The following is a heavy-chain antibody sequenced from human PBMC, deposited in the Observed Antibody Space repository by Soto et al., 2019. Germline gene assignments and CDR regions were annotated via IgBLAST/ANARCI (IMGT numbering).Heavy chain of an antibody. Sequence: GGSLRLSCTASGFTFGSYAMSWVRKAPGKGLEWVSAISGSGGSTYYADSVKGRFTISRDNSKNTLYLQMNSLRAEDTAVYYCAKSGITMVRGVIGDDAFDIWGQGTMVTVSS. CDR3: AKSGITMVRGVIGDDAFDI. J-gene: IGHJ3*02. CDR2: ISGSGGST. D-gene: IGHD3-10*01. V-gene: IGHV3-23*01. CDR1: GFTFGSYA.